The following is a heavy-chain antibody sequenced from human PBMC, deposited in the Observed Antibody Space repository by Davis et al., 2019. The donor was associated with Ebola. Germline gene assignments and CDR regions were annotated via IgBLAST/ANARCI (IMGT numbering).Heavy chain of an antibody. Sequence: GSLRLSCAVYGGSFSGYYWSWIRQPPGKGLEWIGEINHSGSTNYNPSLKSRVTISVDTSKNQFSLKLSSVTAADTAVYYCARVVGYGGFDPWGQGTLVTVSS. CDR1: GGSFSGYY. V-gene: IGHV4-34*01. J-gene: IGHJ5*02. CDR3: ARVVGYGGFDP. CDR2: INHSGST. D-gene: IGHD1-1*01.